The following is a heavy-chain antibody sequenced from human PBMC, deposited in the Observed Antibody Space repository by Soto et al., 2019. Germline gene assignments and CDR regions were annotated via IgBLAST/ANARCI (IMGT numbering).Heavy chain of an antibody. CDR2: IYPGDSDT. CDR1: GYSFTSYW. CDR3: AKSGNPTAYYYGMDV. D-gene: IGHD2-15*01. J-gene: IGHJ6*02. V-gene: IGHV5-51*01. Sequence: GESLKISCKGSGYSFTSYWIGWVRQMPGKGLEWMGIIYPGDSDTRYSPSFQGRVTITADKSTSTAYMELSSLRSEDTAVYYCAKSGNPTAYYYGMDVWGQGTTVTVSS.